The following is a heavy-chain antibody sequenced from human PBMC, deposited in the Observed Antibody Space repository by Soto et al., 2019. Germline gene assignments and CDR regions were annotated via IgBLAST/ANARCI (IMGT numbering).Heavy chain of an antibody. J-gene: IGHJ4*02. CDR3: ARDAPELTSSYYFDY. D-gene: IGHD3-10*01. Sequence: QVQLVQSGAEVKKPGSSVKVSCKASGGTFSSYAISWVRQAPGQGLEWIGGIIPISGTANYAQKFQGRVTITADESTSTAYMELSSLRSEDTAVYYCARDAPELTSSYYFDYWGQGTLVTVSS. V-gene: IGHV1-69*12. CDR1: GGTFSSYA. CDR2: IIPISGTA.